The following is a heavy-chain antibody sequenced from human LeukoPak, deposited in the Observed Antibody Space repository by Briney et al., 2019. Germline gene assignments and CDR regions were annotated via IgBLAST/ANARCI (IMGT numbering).Heavy chain of an antibody. J-gene: IGHJ4*02. D-gene: IGHD6-13*01. CDR3: ARGAAAAGGY. V-gene: IGHV4-59*01. CDR2: IYYSGST. Sequence: SETLSLTCTVSGGSTSSYYWSWIRQPPGKGLEWIGYIYYSGSTNYNPSLKSRVTISIYTSKNQFSLNLSSVTAADTAVYYCARGAAAAGGYWGQGTLVTVSS. CDR1: GGSTSSYY.